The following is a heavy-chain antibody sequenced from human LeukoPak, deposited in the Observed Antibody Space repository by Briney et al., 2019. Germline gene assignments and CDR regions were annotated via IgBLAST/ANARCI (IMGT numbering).Heavy chain of an antibody. V-gene: IGHV4-39*07. J-gene: IGHJ3*02. CDR2: IYYSGST. CDR3: ARDDFRTYYDFWSGRRGDDAFDI. CDR1: GDSISSSSYY. D-gene: IGHD3-3*01. Sequence: SETLSLTCTVSGDSISSSSYYWGWIRQPPGKGLEWIGSIYYSGSTNYNPSLKSRVTISVDTSKNQFSLKLSSVTAADTAVYYCARDDFRTYYDFWSGRRGDDAFDIWGQGTMVTVSS.